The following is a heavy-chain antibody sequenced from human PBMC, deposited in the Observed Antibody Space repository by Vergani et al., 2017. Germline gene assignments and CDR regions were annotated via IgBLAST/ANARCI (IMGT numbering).Heavy chain of an antibody. CDR3: AKAASITMVRGAGDAFDI. CDR1: GFTFSSYA. CDR2: ISGSGGST. D-gene: IGHD3-10*01. J-gene: IGHJ3*02. Sequence: EVQLVESGGGLIQPGGSLRLSCAASGFTFSSYAMSWVRQAPGKGLEWVSAISGSGGSTYYADSVKGRFTISRDNSKNTLYLQMNSLRAEDTAVYYCAKAASITMVRGAGDAFDIWGQGTMVTVSS. V-gene: IGHV3-23*04.